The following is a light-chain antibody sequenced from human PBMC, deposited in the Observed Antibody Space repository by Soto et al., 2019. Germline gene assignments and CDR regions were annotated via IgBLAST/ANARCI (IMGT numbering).Light chain of an antibody. Sequence: DIQMTQSPSTLSASVGDRVIITCRASQSISSWLARYQQKPGKAPKLLIYKASSLGSGVPSRFSGSGYGTEFTLTISSLQPDDFATYYCQQYNSFWTFGRGTKVEIK. CDR2: KAS. V-gene: IGKV1-5*03. CDR1: QSISSW. CDR3: QQYNSFWT. J-gene: IGKJ1*01.